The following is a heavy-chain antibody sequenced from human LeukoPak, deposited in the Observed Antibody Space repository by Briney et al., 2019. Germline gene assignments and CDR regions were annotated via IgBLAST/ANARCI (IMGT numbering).Heavy chain of an antibody. V-gene: IGHV5-10-1*01. Sequence: GAALEISWEGSGSLFTSYWIRGGRPLRGKGEERRGRTDPSDSYTNYSPSFQGHVTISADKSISTAYLQWSSLKASDTAMYYCARSEAVAGTINYWGQGTLVTVSS. CDR2: TDPSDSYT. CDR1: GSLFTSYW. CDR3: ARSEAVAGTINY. D-gene: IGHD6-19*01. J-gene: IGHJ4*02.